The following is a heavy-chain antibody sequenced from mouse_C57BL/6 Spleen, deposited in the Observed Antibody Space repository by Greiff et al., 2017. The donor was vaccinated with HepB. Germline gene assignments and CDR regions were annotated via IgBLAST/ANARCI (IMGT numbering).Heavy chain of an antibody. V-gene: IGHV1-81*01. CDR1: GYTFTSYG. CDR2: IYPRSGNT. Sequence: VQLQQSGAELARPGASVKLSCKASGYTFTSYGISWVKQRTGQGLEWIGEIYPRSGNTYYNEKFKGKATLTADKSSSTAYMQLNSLTSEDSAVYFCASGLQLRLQGDYWGQGTTLTVSS. J-gene: IGHJ2*01. CDR3: ASGLQLRLQGDY. D-gene: IGHD3-2*02.